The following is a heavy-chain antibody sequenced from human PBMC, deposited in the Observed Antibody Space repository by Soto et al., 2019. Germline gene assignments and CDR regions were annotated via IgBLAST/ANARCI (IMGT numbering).Heavy chain of an antibody. D-gene: IGHD2-15*01. Sequence: QVQLVESGGGVVQPGRSLRLSCAASGFTFSSYGMHWVRQAPGKGLEWVAVISYDGSNKYYADSVKGRFTISRDNSKNTLYLQMNSLRAEDTAVYYCAKDQRGGWLLPTSYYYYGMDVWGQGTTVTVSS. CDR1: GFTFSSYG. J-gene: IGHJ6*02. CDR2: ISYDGSNK. V-gene: IGHV3-30*18. CDR3: AKDQRGGWLLPTSYYYYGMDV.